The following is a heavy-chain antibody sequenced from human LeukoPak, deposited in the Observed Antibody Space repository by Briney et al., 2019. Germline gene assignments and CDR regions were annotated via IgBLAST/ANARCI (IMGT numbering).Heavy chain of an antibody. V-gene: IGHV4-4*07. CDR1: GGSISSYY. J-gene: IGHJ4*02. CDR3: ARFAAVAGTGDY. D-gene: IGHD6-19*01. Sequence: PSETLSLTCTVSGGSISSYYWSWIRQPAGKGLEWIGRIYPTGSTNYNPSLKSRVTMSVDASEKQLSLKLSSVTAADTAVYYCARFAAVAGTGDYWGQGTLVTVSS. CDR2: IYPTGST.